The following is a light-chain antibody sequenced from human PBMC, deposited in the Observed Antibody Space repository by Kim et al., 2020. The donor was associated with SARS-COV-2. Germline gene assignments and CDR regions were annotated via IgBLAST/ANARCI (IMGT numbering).Light chain of an antibody. Sequence: GDRVIIPCRASQGISSHLAWYHQLPGKAPKLLIYAASNLESGLPSRFSGSGSGTEFTLTISSLQPEDFAPYSCLHIARYPLTFGGGPKLDIK. CDR3: LHIARYPLT. J-gene: IGKJ4*01. CDR1: QGISSH. V-gene: IGKV1-9*01. CDR2: AAS.